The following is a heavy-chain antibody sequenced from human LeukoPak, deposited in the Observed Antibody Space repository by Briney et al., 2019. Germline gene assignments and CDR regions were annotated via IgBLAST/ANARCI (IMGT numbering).Heavy chain of an antibody. V-gene: IGHV5-51*01. J-gene: IGHJ4*02. D-gene: IGHD2-15*01. Sequence: GESLKISCEGSGYSFTTYWIAWVRQMPGKGLEWMGIIYPGDSDTTYSPSFQGQVTISADKSISTAYLQWSSLKASDTAIYYCARHCSGGSYYFDYWGQGTLVTVSS. CDR1: GYSFTTYW. CDR3: ARHCSGGSYYFDY. CDR2: IYPGDSDT.